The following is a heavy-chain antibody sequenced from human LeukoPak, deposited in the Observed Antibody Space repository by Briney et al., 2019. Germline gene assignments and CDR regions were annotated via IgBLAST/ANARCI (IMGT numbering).Heavy chain of an antibody. V-gene: IGHV1-18*01. CDR2: ISAYNGNT. D-gene: IGHD3/OR15-3a*01. CDR1: GYTFTSYG. CDR3: ASGHQIRYYFDY. J-gene: IGHJ4*02. Sequence: ASVKVSCKASGYTFTSYGISWVRQAPGQGLEWMGWISAYNGNTNYAQKLQGRVTMTTDTSTSTAYMELSSLRSEDTAVYYCASGHQIRYYFDYWGQGTLVTVSS.